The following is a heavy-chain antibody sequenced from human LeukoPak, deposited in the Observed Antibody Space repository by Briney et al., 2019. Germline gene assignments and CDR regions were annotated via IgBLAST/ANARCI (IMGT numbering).Heavy chain of an antibody. D-gene: IGHD5-24*01. Sequence: PGGSLRLSCATSGFTFNNNAMSWVRQAPGKGLEWVSSIGARSTNIYYGDSVKGRFTISRDNANNSLSLQMNSLRAEDTAVYYCARQRNGYNKLKDAFDIWGQGTMVTVSS. CDR3: ARQRNGYNKLKDAFDI. CDR1: GFTFNNNA. V-gene: IGHV3-21*06. J-gene: IGHJ3*02. CDR2: IGARSTNI.